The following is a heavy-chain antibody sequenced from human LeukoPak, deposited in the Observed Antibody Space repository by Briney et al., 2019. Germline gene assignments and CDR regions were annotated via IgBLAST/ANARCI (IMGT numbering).Heavy chain of an antibody. V-gene: IGHV4-30-2*01. CDR3: ARVVVVAARYYFDY. CDR2: IYHSGST. CDR1: GGSISSGGYY. Sequence: SQTLSLTCTVSGGSISSGGYYWSWIRQPPGKGLEWIGYIYHSGSTYYNPSLKSRVTISVDTSKNQFSLKLSSVTAADTAVYYCARVVVVAARYYFDYWGQGTLVTVSS. D-gene: IGHD2-15*01. J-gene: IGHJ4*02.